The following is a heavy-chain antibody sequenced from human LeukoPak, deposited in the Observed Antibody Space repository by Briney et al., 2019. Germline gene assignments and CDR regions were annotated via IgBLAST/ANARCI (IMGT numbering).Heavy chain of an antibody. D-gene: IGHD6-13*01. V-gene: IGHV1-69*04. CDR2: IIPILGIA. CDR1: GGTFSSYA. CDR3: ARHSSSWVFDY. J-gene: IGHJ4*02. Sequence: GASVKVSCKASGGTFSSYAISWVRQAPGQGLEWMGRIIPILGIANYAQKFQGRVTITADKSTSTAYMELSSLRSEDTAVYYCARHSSSWVFDYWGQGTLVTVSS.